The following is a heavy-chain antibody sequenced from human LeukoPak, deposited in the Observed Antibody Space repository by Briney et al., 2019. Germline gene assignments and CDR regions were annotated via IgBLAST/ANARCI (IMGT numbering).Heavy chain of an antibody. CDR2: ISSSSSTI. J-gene: IGHJ3*02. D-gene: IGHD6-19*01. CDR3: ARKYSSGWMDAFDI. V-gene: IGHV3-48*01. Sequence: GGSLRLSCAASGFTFSSYGMTWVRQAPGKGLEWVSYISSSSSTIYYADSVKGRFTISRDNSKNTLYLQMNSLRAEDTAVYYCARKYSSGWMDAFDIWGQGTMVTVSS. CDR1: GFTFSSYG.